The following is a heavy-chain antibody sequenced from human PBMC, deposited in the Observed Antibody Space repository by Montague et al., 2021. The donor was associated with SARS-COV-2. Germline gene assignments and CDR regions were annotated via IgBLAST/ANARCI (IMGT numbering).Heavy chain of an antibody. CDR1: GYSFTSYW. CDR3: ARRLDVTAAAGTRDYYYYYYMDV. V-gene: IGHV5-10-1*01. Sequence: QSGAEVKKPGESLRISCKGSGYSFTSYWISWVRQMPGKGLEWMGSIDPSDSYTNYSPSFQGHVTISADKSISTAYLQWSSLKASDTAMYYCARRLDVTAAAGTRDYYYYYYMDVWGKGTTVTVSS. CDR2: IDPSDSYT. D-gene: IGHD6-13*01. J-gene: IGHJ6*03.